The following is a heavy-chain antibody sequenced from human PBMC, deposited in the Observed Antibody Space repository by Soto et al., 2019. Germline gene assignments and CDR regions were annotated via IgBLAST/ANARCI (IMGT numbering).Heavy chain of an antibody. CDR3: AKDILPTIFGVVIPNKWFDP. J-gene: IGHJ5*02. CDR1: GFTFSSYA. Sequence: EVQLLESGGGLVQPGGSLRLSCAASGFTFSSYAMSWVRQAPGKGLEWVSAISGSGGSTYYADSVKGRFTISRDNSKNSLYLQMNSLRAEDRAVYYCAKDILPTIFGVVIPNKWFDPWGQGTLVTVSS. V-gene: IGHV3-23*01. D-gene: IGHD3-3*01. CDR2: ISGSGGST.